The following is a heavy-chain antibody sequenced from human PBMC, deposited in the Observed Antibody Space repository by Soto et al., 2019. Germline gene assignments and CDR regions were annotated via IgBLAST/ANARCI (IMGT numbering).Heavy chain of an antibody. D-gene: IGHD1-7*01. CDR1: GGSISSSSYY. V-gene: IGHV4-39*01. CDR3: ARNRAIDGTTRASGLVVRNWFDP. Sequence: PSETLSLTCTVSGGSISSSSYYWGWIRQPPGKGLEWIGSIYYSGSTYYNPSLKSRVTISVDTSKNQFSLKLSSVTAADTAVYYCARNRAIDGTTRASGLVVRNWFDPWGEGTLVTVSS. CDR2: IYYSGST. J-gene: IGHJ5*02.